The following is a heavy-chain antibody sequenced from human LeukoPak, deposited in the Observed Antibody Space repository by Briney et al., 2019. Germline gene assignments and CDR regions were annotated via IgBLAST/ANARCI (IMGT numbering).Heavy chain of an antibody. CDR3: GRVSPVDTSGYGLAWFDP. J-gene: IGHJ5*02. CDR2: ITAYNGNT. D-gene: IGHD5-12*01. Sequence: ASVKVSCKASGYSFMSYSISWVRQAPGQGLELMGWITAYNGNTNYAQKLPGRVTMTTDTSTSTAYMELRSLTSDDTAVYYCGRVSPVDTSGYGLAWFDPWGQGTLVTVSS. V-gene: IGHV1-18*01. CDR1: GYSFMSYS.